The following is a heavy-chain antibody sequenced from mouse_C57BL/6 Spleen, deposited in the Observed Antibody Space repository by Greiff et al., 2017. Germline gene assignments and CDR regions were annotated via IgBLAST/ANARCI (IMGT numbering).Heavy chain of an antibody. CDR1: GYTFTGYW. Sequence: VQLQQSGAELMKPGASVKLSCKATGYTFTGYWIAWVKQRPGHGLEWLGYILPRSGSTNYNEKFKGKATFTTDTASNTAYMQLSSLTTEDSAIYYCARAGDYDGYAMDYWGQGTSVTVSS. J-gene: IGHJ4*01. V-gene: IGHV1-9*01. D-gene: IGHD2-4*01. CDR2: ILPRSGST. CDR3: ARAGDYDGYAMDY.